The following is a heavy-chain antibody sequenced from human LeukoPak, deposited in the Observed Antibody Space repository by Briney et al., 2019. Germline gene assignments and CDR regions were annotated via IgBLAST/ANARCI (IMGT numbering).Heavy chain of an antibody. J-gene: IGHJ4*02. D-gene: IGHD4-11*01. CDR2: IYTSGST. Sequence: SQTLSLTCTVSGGSINSGTYYWGWIRQPAGRGLEWMGRIYTSGSTDYNPSLKSRVTISLDASKNQFSLKLSSVTAADTAMYYFARDSPEYTNNYGGAFKYWGQGTLVTVSS. CDR1: GGSINSGTYY. CDR3: ARDSPEYTNNYGGAFKY. V-gene: IGHV4-61*02.